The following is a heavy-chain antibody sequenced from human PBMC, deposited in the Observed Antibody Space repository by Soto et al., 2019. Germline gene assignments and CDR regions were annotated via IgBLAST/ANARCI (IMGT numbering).Heavy chain of an antibody. D-gene: IGHD6-13*01. CDR3: AREMIAAAGAYYYYYGMDV. CDR1: GYTFTSYG. CDR2: ISAYNGNT. V-gene: IGHV1-18*01. Sequence: QVQLVQSGAEVKKPGASVKVSCKASGYTFTSYGISWVRQAPGQGLEWMGWISAYNGNTNYAQKLQGRVTMTTDTATSTAYMELRSLRSDDTAVYYCAREMIAAAGAYYYYYGMDVWGQGTTVTVSS. J-gene: IGHJ6*02.